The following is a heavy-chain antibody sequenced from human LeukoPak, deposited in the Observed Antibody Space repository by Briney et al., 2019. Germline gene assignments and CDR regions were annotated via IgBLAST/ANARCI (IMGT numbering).Heavy chain of an antibody. Sequence: GGSLRLSCVASGFSVGSNYMSWVRQAPGKGLEWVSLIYSGGAIRYADSVKGRFTISRDSSKNTLFLQMNDLTVGDTARYYCARRPGNWGQGILVTVSS. CDR1: GFSVGSNY. V-gene: IGHV3-53*01. D-gene: IGHD1-14*01. CDR2: IYSGGAI. CDR3: ARRPGN. J-gene: IGHJ4*02.